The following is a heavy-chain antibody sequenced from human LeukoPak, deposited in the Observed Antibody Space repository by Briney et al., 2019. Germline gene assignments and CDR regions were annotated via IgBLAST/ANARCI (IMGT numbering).Heavy chain of an antibody. V-gene: IGHV3-7*03. J-gene: IGHJ4*02. CDR1: GFTFGKYW. CDR3: ARDQYDTWSRRGNFDS. CDR2: IKLDGSEK. Sequence: GGSLRLSCVASGFTFGKYWMSWVRQAPGKGLEWVANIKLDGSEKNYVDSVKGRYTISRDNTKNSLYLRMNSLRAEDTAVFYCARDQYDTWSRRGNFDSWGQGTLVIVSS. D-gene: IGHD3-3*01.